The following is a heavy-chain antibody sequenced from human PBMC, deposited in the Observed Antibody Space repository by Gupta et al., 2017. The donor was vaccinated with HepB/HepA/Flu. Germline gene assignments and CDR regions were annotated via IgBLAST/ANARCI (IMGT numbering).Heavy chain of an antibody. CDR2: ISGSGGST. Sequence: EVQLLESGGGLVQPGGSLRLSCAASGFTFSSYAMSWVRQAPGKGLEWVSAISGSGGSTYYADSVKGRFTISRDNSKNTLYLQMNSLRAEDTAVYYCAKDGLMRGPPRLTEDYWGQGTLVTVSS. V-gene: IGHV3-23*01. CDR1: GFTFSSYA. CDR3: AKDGLMRGPPRLTEDY. J-gene: IGHJ4*02. D-gene: IGHD2-21*02.